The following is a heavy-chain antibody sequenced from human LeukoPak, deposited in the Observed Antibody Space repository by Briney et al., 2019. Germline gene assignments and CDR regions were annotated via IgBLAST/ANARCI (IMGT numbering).Heavy chain of an antibody. J-gene: IGHJ4*02. V-gene: IGHV4-39*01. D-gene: IGHD2-2*01. Sequence: SETLSLTCTVSGGSISNNNYYWGWIRQPPGKGLEWIGSFHYSGTTYYNPSLRSRITISRDTSKNQFSLKLSSVTAADTAVYHCARHRSVDLANDHWGQGTLVTVSS. CDR3: ARHRSVDLANDH. CDR1: GGSISNNNYY. CDR2: FHYSGTT.